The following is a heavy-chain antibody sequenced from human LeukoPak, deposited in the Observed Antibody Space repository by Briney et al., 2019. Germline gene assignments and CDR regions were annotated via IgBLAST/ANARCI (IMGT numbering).Heavy chain of an antibody. J-gene: IGHJ4*02. CDR1: GGSISSYY. CDR2: IYYSGST. D-gene: IGHD3-16*01. Sequence: PSETLSLTCTVSGGSISSYYWSWVRQPPGKGLEWIGYIYYSGSTNYNHSLKSRVTISVDTSKNQFSLKLSSVAAADTAVYYCAGGAARTTMLINYWGQGTLVTVSS. V-gene: IGHV4-59*01. CDR3: AGGAARTTMLINY.